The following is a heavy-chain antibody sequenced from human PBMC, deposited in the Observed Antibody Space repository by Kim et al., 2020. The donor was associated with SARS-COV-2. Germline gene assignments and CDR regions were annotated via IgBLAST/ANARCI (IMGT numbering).Heavy chain of an antibody. J-gene: IGHJ4*02. CDR3: AKRGKCGTCRHADY. Sequence: GGSLRLSCAASGFDFSSYGMNWVRQAPGKGLEWVSVISASGTNIYYTDSVKGRFTISRDNSKNTLSLQMNSLRAEDTAVYYCAKRGKCGTCRHADYWGQGTLVTVFS. V-gene: IGHV3-23*01. D-gene: IGHD3-10*01. CDR2: ISASGTNI. CDR1: GFDFSSYG.